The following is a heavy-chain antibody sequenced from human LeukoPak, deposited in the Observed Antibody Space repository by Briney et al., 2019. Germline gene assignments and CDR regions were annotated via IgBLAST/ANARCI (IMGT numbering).Heavy chain of an antibody. CDR3: ARETAVAGIDYYYYMDV. V-gene: IGHV1-69*06. J-gene: IGHJ6*03. CDR1: GGTFSSYA. D-gene: IGHD6-19*01. CDR2: IIPIFGTA. Sequence: ASVKVSCKASGGTFSSYAISWVRQAPGQGLEWMGGIIPIFGTANYAQKFQGRATITADKSTSTAYMELSSLRSEDTAVYYCARETAVAGIDYYYYMDVWGKGTTVTVSS.